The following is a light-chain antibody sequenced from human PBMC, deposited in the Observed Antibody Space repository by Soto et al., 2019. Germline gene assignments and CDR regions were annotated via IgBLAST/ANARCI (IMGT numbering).Light chain of an antibody. V-gene: IGKV1-5*01. J-gene: IGKJ1*01. CDR2: DAS. CDR3: QQYNSYWT. Sequence: IWMTQSPSLLSASTGDRVTITFRASQSISSWLAWYQQKPGKAPKLLIYDASSLESGVPSRFSGSGSGTEFTLTISSLQPDDFATYYCQQYNSYWTFGQGTKVDIK. CDR1: QSISSW.